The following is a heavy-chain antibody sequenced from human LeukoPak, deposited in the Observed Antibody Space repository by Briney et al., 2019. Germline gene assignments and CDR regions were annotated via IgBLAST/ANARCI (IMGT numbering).Heavy chain of an antibody. D-gene: IGHD7-27*01. V-gene: IGHV4-59*01. Sequence: PSETLSLTCTVSGGSIGTYYWSWIRQPPGKGLEWIGYIYYFGSTDYDPSLKSRVTISVDTSKNQFSLSLRSVTAADTAVYYCAKLGSPRAYWGQGILVRVSS. CDR2: IYYFGST. J-gene: IGHJ4*02. CDR3: AKLGSPRAY. CDR1: GGSIGTYY.